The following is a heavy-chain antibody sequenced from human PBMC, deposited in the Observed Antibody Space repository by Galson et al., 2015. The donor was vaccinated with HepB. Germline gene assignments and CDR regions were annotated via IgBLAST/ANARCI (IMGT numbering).Heavy chain of an antibody. J-gene: IGHJ4*02. V-gene: IGHV2-70*13. D-gene: IGHD5-24*01. CDR3: ARIRAMATEYYFDY. Sequence: PALVKPTQTLTLTCTSSGFSLSTSGMCVSWIRQPPGKALEWLALIDWDDDKYYRTSLKTRLTISKDTSKNQVVLTMTNMDPVDTATYFCARIRAMATEYYFDYWGQGTLVTVSS. CDR1: GFSLSTSGMC. CDR2: IDWDDDK.